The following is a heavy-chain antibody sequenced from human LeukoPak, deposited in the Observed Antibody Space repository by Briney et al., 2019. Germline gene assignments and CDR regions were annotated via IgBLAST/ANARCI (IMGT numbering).Heavy chain of an antibody. V-gene: IGHV3-21*01. CDR3: ASLGSSKVATYYYGMDV. CDR1: GFTFSSYS. D-gene: IGHD5-12*01. CDR2: ISSSSSYI. J-gene: IGHJ6*02. Sequence: PGGSLRLSCAASGFTFSSYSMNWVRQAPGKGLEWVSSISSSSSYIYYADSVNGRFTISSDNAKNSLYLQMNSLRAEDTAVYYCASLGSSKVATYYYGMDVWGQGTTVTVSS.